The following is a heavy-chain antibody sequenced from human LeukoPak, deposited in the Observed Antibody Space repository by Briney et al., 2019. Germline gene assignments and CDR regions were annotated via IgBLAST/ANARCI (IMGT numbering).Heavy chain of an antibody. Sequence: PSETLSLTCTVSGGSIGSYYWSWIRQPPGKGLEWIGYIYYSGSTNYNPSLKSRVTISVDTSKNQFSLKLSSVTAADTAVYYCARDLGCSSTSCYTEGWFDPWGQGTLVTVSS. V-gene: IGHV4-59*01. J-gene: IGHJ5*02. CDR3: ARDLGCSSTSCYTEGWFDP. CDR1: GGSIGSYY. D-gene: IGHD2-2*02. CDR2: IYYSGST.